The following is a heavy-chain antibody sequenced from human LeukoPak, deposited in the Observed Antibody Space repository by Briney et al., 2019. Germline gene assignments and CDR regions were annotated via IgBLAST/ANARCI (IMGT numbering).Heavy chain of an antibody. D-gene: IGHD6-13*01. CDR1: GFTFSSYA. CDR2: ISYDESNK. V-gene: IGHV3-30*04. CDR3: AKDIAAALPSYGMDV. J-gene: IGHJ6*02. Sequence: GGSLRLSCAASGFTFSSYAMRWVRQAPGKGLEWVAVISYDESNKYYADSVKGRFTISRDNSKNTLYLQMNSLRAEDTAVYYCAKDIAAALPSYGMDVWGQGTTVTVSS.